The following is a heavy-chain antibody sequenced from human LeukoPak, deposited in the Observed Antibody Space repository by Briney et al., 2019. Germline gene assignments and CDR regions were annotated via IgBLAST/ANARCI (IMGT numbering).Heavy chain of an antibody. Sequence: GASVKVSCKASGYTFTSYYMHWVRQAPGQGLEWMGIINPSGGSTSYAQKFQGRVTMTRDTSTSTVYMELSSLRSEDTAVYYCARASGGDGYNSQNYYYYYGMDVWGQGTTVTVSS. CDR2: INPSGGST. J-gene: IGHJ6*02. CDR3: ARASGGDGYNSQNYYYYYGMDV. CDR1: GYTFTSYY. V-gene: IGHV1-46*01. D-gene: IGHD5-24*01.